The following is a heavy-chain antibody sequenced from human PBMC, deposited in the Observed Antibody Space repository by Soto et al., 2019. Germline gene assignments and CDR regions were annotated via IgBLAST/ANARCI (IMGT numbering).Heavy chain of an antibody. Sequence: QVQLQESGPGLVKPSETLSLTCTVSGGSISSYYWSWIRQPPGKGLEWIGYIYHTGSTNYNPSLTRRITLSADTSKNQFSLKLSSVTAADTAMYYCARVDSSGSYFAHWGQGTLVTVSS. J-gene: IGHJ4*02. CDR3: ARVDSSGSYFAH. CDR2: IYHTGST. CDR1: GGSISSYY. V-gene: IGHV4-59*01. D-gene: IGHD3-22*01.